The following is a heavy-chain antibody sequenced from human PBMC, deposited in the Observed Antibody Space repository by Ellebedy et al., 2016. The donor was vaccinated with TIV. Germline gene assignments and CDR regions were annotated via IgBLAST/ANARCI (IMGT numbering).Heavy chain of an antibody. J-gene: IGHJ6*02. CDR2: IGDTAHNT. V-gene: IGHV3-23*01. D-gene: IGHD2-21*01. CDR3: AKGRGSSVIDYNYYGMDV. Sequence: GESLKISXAASGFTFSNYAMTWVRQAPRKGLEWVSGIGDTAHNTYYVDSVKGRFTISRDNSENTLYLQMNSLRAEDTAVYYCAKGRGSSVIDYNYYGMDVWGQGTTVTVSS. CDR1: GFTFSNYA.